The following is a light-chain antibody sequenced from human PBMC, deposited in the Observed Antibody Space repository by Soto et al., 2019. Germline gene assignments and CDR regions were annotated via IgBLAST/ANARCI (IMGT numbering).Light chain of an antibody. CDR2: DVS. CDR1: SSDVGGYNY. Sequence: QSALTQPASVSGSPGQSITISCTGTSSDVGGYNYVSWYQQHPGKAPKLMIYDVSNRPSGVSNRFSGSKSGNSASLTISGLQPEDEAEYSCSSYTSSSTIYVFGTGTKVTVL. J-gene: IGLJ1*01. CDR3: SSYTSSSTIYV. V-gene: IGLV2-14*01.